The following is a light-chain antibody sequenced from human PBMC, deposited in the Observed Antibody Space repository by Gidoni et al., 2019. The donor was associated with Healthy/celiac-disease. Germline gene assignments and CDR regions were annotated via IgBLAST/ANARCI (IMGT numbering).Light chain of an antibody. CDR2: DAS. CDR3: QQYDNLLPMYT. CDR1: QDISNY. J-gene: IGKJ2*01. Sequence: DIKMTQSPSSLSASVGDRVTITCQASQDISNYLNWYQQQPGKAPKLLIDDASNLETGVPSRFRGSGSGTDFTFTISSLQPEDIATYYCQQYDNLLPMYTFXQXTKLELK. V-gene: IGKV1-33*01.